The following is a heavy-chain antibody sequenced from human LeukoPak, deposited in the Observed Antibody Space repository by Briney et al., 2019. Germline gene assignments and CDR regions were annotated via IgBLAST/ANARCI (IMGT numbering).Heavy chain of an antibody. J-gene: IGHJ4*02. Sequence: ASVKVSCKVSGYTLTELSMHWVRQAPGKELEWMGGFDPEDGETIYAQKFQGRVTMTEDTSTDTAYMELSSLRSEDTAVYYCATFYDREGNFDYWGQGTLVTVSS. CDR1: GYTLTELS. CDR2: FDPEDGET. V-gene: IGHV1-24*01. CDR3: ATFYDREGNFDY. D-gene: IGHD3-22*01.